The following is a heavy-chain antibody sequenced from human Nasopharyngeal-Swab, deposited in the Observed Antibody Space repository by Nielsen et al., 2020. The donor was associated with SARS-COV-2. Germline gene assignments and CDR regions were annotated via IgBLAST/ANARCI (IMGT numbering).Heavy chain of an antibody. CDR2: FDPEDGET. CDR3: ARGAVAVSWFDP. CDR1: GYTLTELS. Sequence: ASVKVSCKVSGYTLTELSMHWVRQAPGKGLEWMGGFDPEDGETIYAQKFQGRVTITADKSTSTAYMELSSLRSEDTAVYYCARGAVAVSWFDPWGQGTLVTVSS. V-gene: IGHV1-24*01. J-gene: IGHJ5*02. D-gene: IGHD6-19*01.